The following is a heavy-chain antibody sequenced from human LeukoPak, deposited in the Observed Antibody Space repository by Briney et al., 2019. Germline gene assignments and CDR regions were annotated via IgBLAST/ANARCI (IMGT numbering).Heavy chain of an antibody. Sequence: GGSLRLSCAASGFTFSNYWMHWVRQAPGKGLVWVSRINSDGSSTSYADSVKGRFTISRDNAKNTLYLQMNSLRAEDTAVYYCATTVAGYPDDYFDYWGQGTLVTVSS. V-gene: IGHV3-74*01. D-gene: IGHD6-19*01. CDR3: ATTVAGYPDDYFDY. CDR2: INSDGSST. CDR1: GFTFSNYW. J-gene: IGHJ4*02.